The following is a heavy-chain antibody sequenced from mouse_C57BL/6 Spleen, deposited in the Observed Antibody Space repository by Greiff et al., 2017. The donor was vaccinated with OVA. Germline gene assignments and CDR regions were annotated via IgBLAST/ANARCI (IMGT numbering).Heavy chain of an antibody. CDR2: IDPSDSYT. D-gene: IGHD1-1*01. CDR1: GYTFTSYW. J-gene: IGHJ2*01. V-gene: IGHV1-69*01. Sequence: QVQLQQSGAELVMPGASVKLSCKASGYTFTSYWMHWVKQRPGQGLEWIGEIDPSDSYTNYNQKFKGKSTLTVDKSSSTAYMQLSSLTSEDSAVYYCARSDYYGSSYDYFDYWGQGTTLTVSS. CDR3: ARSDYYGSSYDYFDY.